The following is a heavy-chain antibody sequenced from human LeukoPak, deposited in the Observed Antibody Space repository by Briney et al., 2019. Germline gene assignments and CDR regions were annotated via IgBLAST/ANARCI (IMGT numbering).Heavy chain of an antibody. CDR2: IRYDGSKN. V-gene: IGHV3-30*02. Sequence: GGSLRISCTASGFIFSGYDMHWVRQAPGKGLEWVAFIRYDGSKNFYADSVKGRFTISRDNSKNTLFLEVNGLRAVDTAVYYCARRGGDSYGQETHYFDYWGQGTLVTVSS. CDR3: ARRGGDSYGQETHYFDY. CDR1: GFIFSGYD. D-gene: IGHD5-18*01. J-gene: IGHJ4*02.